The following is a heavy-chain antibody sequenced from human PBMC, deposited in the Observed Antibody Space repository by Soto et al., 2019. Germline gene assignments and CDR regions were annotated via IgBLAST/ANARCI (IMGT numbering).Heavy chain of an antibody. D-gene: IGHD2-15*01. Sequence: QVQLVQSGAEVKKPGASVKVSCKASGYTFTSYGNSWVRQAPGQGLEWMGWISAYNGNTNYAQKLQGRVTMTTDTSTSTAYMELRSLRSDDTAVYYCARVRVYCSGGSCYYYYGMDVWGQGTTVTVSS. CDR3: ARVRVYCSGGSCYYYYGMDV. J-gene: IGHJ6*02. CDR2: ISAYNGNT. V-gene: IGHV1-18*04. CDR1: GYTFTSYG.